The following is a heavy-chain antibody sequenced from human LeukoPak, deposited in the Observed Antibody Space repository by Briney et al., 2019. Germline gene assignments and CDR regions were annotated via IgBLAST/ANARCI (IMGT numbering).Heavy chain of an antibody. D-gene: IGHD1-26*01. V-gene: IGHV4-39*01. CDR2: VHFSGAT. CDR3: ARLHPPRRSGSSYSFDY. Sequence: SETLSLTCIVSGVSISSDNYWGWIRQSPGKGLELIGSVHFSGATHYNPSLKSRVAITLDTSKNQFSLKLNSVTAADTAIYYCARLHPPRRSGSSYSFDYWGQGTLVPVSS. J-gene: IGHJ4*02. CDR1: GVSISSDNY.